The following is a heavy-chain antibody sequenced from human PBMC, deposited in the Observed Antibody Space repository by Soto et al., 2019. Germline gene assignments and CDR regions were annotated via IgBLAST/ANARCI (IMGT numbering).Heavy chain of an antibody. J-gene: IGHJ4*02. CDR2: ISWNSGSI. V-gene: IGHV3-9*01. CDR1: GFTFDDYA. Sequence: EVQLVESGGGLVQPGRSLRLSCAASGFTFDDYAMHWVRQAPGKGLEWVSGISWNSGSIGYADSVKGRFTISRDNAKNSLYLQMNSLRAEDTALYYCAKDILSGSSGQRGYYFDYWGQGTLVTVSS. CDR3: AKDILSGSSGQRGYYFDY. D-gene: IGHD6-6*01.